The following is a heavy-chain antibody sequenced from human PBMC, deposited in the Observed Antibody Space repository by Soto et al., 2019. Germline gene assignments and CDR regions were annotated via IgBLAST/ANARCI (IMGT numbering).Heavy chain of an antibody. Sequence: EVQLVESGGGLVQPGGSLRLSCAASGFTFSNYWMTWVRQAPGKGLEWVANIKQDGSDYNHVGSVQGRFTISRDNAKHSLYLEMNSLRVEDTAVYYCTRDTTWKLDSWGQGILVTVS. CDR2: IKQDGSDY. V-gene: IGHV3-7*03. D-gene: IGHD2-2*01. CDR1: GFTFSNYW. CDR3: TRDTTWKLDS. J-gene: IGHJ4*02.